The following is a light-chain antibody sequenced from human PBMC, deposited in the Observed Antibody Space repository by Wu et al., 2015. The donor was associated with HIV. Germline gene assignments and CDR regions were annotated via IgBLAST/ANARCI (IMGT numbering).Light chain of an antibody. Sequence: EIVLTQSPGTLSLSPGERATLSCRASQSVSSSYSAWYQQKPGQAPRLLIYGASSRATGIPDRFSGSESGTDFTLTISRLEPEDFAVYYCQQYGSSPPVTFGGGPRWRSN. V-gene: IGKV3-20*01. CDR1: QSVSSSY. J-gene: IGKJ4*01. CDR2: GAS. CDR3: QQYGSSPPVT.